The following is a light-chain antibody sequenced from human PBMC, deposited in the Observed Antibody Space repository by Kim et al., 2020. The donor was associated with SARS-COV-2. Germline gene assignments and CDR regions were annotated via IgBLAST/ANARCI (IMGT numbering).Light chain of an antibody. V-gene: IGKV1-9*01. CDR1: QGIDNH. Sequence: ASVGDRVAVTCRTSQGIDNHLAWYQQKPGKAPKLLIFAASTLQSGVPSRFSGSGSGTEFTLTVSSLQPEDFAIYYCQQLNSYPWTFGQGTKVDIK. J-gene: IGKJ1*01. CDR2: AAS. CDR3: QQLNSYPWT.